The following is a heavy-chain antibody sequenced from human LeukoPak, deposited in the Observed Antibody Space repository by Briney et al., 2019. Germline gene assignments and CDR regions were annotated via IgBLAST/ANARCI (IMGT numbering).Heavy chain of an antibody. Sequence: SETLSLTCTVSGGSISSTNYLWGWIRQPPGLGLEWIGSISYTGTTYDNPSLKSRVTISVDTSKNQLSLKVSSVTAADTAVFYCARDPDFWTGYYYFDYWGQGTLVTVSS. V-gene: IGHV4-39*07. J-gene: IGHJ4*02. CDR2: ISYTGTT. CDR3: ARDPDFWTGYYYFDY. D-gene: IGHD3/OR15-3a*01. CDR1: GGSISSTNYL.